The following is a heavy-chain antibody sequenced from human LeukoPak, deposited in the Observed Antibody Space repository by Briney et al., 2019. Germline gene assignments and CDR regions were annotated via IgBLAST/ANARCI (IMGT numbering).Heavy chain of an antibody. Sequence: LRLSCAASGFTVNNNYMTWVRQPPGKGLEWIGYIHYTGSTYYKPSLKSRVTISVDTSKNQFSLKLDSVTAADTAVYYCSSWGIAAAGIDYWGQGTLVTVSS. CDR2: IHYTGST. D-gene: IGHD6-13*01. J-gene: IGHJ4*02. V-gene: IGHV4-30-4*08. CDR3: SSWGIAAAGIDY. CDR1: GFTVNNNY.